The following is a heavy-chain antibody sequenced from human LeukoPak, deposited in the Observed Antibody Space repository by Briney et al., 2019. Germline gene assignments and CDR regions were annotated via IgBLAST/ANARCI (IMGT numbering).Heavy chain of an antibody. J-gene: IGHJ6*02. D-gene: IGHD5-24*01. V-gene: IGHV3-66*01. CDR2: IYSGGST. Sequence: PGGSLRLSCAASGFTVSSNHMSWVRQAPGKGLEWVSVIYSGGSTYYADSVKGRFTISRDNSKNTLYLQMNSLRAEDTAVYYCARDRRDGYNPNYCYYGMDVWGQGTTVTVSS. CDR3: ARDRRDGYNPNYCYYGMDV. CDR1: GFTVSSNH.